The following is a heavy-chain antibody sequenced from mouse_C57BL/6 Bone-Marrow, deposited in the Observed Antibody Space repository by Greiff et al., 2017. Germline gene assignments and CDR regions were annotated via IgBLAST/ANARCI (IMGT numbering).Heavy chain of an antibody. Sequence: QVQLQPSGPGLVQPSQSLSITCTVSGFSLTSYGVHWVRQSPGKGLEWLGVIWSGGSTDYNAAFISSLSISKDNSKSQVFFKMTSLQADYTAIYFCASQAYYYGSRGGAMDYWGQGTSVTVSS. V-gene: IGHV2-2*01. J-gene: IGHJ4*01. D-gene: IGHD1-1*01. CDR1: GFSLTSYG. CDR2: IWSGGST. CDR3: ASQAYYYGSRGGAMDY.